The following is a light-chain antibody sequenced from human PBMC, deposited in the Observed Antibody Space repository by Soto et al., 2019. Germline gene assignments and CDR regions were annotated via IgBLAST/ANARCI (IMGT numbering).Light chain of an antibody. CDR1: QSISIS. CDR3: QQRDNWPPIT. V-gene: IGKV3-11*01. Sequence: EIVLTQSPATLSLSPGERATLSCRASQSISISLAWYQQKPGQSPRLLIYDASNRATGIPARFSGSGSGTDFTLTISSLEPEDFAVYYCQQRDNWPPITFGQGTRLEMK. J-gene: IGKJ5*01. CDR2: DAS.